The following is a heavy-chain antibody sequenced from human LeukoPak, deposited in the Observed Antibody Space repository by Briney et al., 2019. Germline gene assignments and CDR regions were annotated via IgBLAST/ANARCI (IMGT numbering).Heavy chain of an antibody. CDR3: ASGVSMVGGLTEDY. V-gene: IGHV1-8*01. J-gene: IGHJ4*01. Sequence: GASVKVSCKASGYTFTSYDINWVRQATGQGLEWMGWMNPNSGNTGYAQKFQGRVTMTRNTSISTAYMELSSLRSEDTAVYYCASGVSMVGGLTEDYLDPATLVTVAS. CDR1: GYTFTSYD. D-gene: IGHD3-10*01. CDR2: MNPNSGNT.